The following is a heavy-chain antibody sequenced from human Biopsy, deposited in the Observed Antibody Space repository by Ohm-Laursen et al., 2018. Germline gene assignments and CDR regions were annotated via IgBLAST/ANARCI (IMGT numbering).Heavy chain of an antibody. Sequence: SSVKVSCKASGGTFNNYGITWVRQAPGQGLEWVGRIISMVGTPKYAQKFQGRATITVDKSTSTAYPDLSSLKSEDTAVYYCARSFGVVINFEHNWFDPWGQGTLVTVSS. CDR1: GGTFNNYG. J-gene: IGHJ5*02. V-gene: IGHV1-69*04. D-gene: IGHD3-3*01. CDR2: IISMVGTP. CDR3: ARSFGVVINFEHNWFDP.